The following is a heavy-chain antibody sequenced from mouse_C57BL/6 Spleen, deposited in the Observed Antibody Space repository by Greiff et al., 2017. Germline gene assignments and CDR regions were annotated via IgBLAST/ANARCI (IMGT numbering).Heavy chain of an antibody. CDR3: ARSLVASYYAMDY. V-gene: IGHV1-80*01. Sequence: VLLVESGAELVKPGASVKLSCKASGYAFSSYWMNWVKQRPGKGLEWIGQIYPGDGDTNSNGTFKGKATLTADKSTSTAYMQLSSLTSEDSAVYFCARSLVASYYAMDYWGQGTSVTVSS. J-gene: IGHJ4*01. CDR1: GYAFSSYW. D-gene: IGHD1-1*01. CDR2: IYPGDGDT.